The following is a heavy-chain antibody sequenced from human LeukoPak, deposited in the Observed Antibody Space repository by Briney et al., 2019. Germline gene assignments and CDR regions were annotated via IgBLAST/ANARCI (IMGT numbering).Heavy chain of an antibody. J-gene: IGHJ4*02. CDR3: ARDVSEGDY. Sequence: GGSVKVSCKGSGYTLPRYYMHWGRQAPGPRLEWMGWINPNSGGTNYAQKFQGRVTMTRDTSISTAYMELSRLRSDDTAVYYCARDVSEGDYWGQGTLVTVSS. CDR1: GYTLPRYY. D-gene: IGHD2-8*01. V-gene: IGHV1-2*02. CDR2: INPNSGGT.